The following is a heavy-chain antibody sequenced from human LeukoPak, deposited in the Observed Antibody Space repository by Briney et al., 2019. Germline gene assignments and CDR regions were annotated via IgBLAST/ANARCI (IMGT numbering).Heavy chain of an antibody. V-gene: IGHV4-34*01. CDR2: INHSGST. D-gene: IGHD3-16*01. CDR3: ARLLHRGRYPRFDP. CDR1: GGSFSGYY. Sequence: SETLSLTCAVYGGSFSGYYWGWIRQPPGKGLEWIGEINHSGSTNYNPSLKSRVTISVDTSKNQFSLKLSSVTAADTAVYYCARLLHRGRYPRFDPWGQGTLVTVSS. J-gene: IGHJ5*02.